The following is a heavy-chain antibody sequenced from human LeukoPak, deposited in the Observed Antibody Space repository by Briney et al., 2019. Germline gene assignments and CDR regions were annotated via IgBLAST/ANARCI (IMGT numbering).Heavy chain of an antibody. J-gene: IGHJ4*02. D-gene: IGHD6-13*01. V-gene: IGHV3-7*01. CDR3: AKDRSPDSSSWSFDY. Sequence: PGGSQRLSCVASGFTLRRYWMTWVRHAPGEGLEWVANKKKDGIQIYYVDSVYGRFTISRDNSKNTLYLQMNSLRAEDTAVYYCAKDRSPDSSSWSFDYWGQETLVTVSS. CDR2: KKKDGIQI. CDR1: GFTLRRYW.